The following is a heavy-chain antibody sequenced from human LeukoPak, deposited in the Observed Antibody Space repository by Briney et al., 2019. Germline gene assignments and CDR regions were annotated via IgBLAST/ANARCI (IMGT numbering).Heavy chain of an antibody. CDR1: GFTFRDYY. J-gene: IGHJ3*02. V-gene: IGHV1-2*02. D-gene: IGHD5-12*01. CDR2: MYFNSGAT. CDR3: AREGSSASGQDWYAFDN. Sequence: GASVKVSCKASGFTFRDYYVQWVRQVPGQGLEWVGWMYFNSGATRYAPKFQGRVTLTGDTSINTVYMELVSLGSDDTAMYYCAREGSSASGQDWYAFDNWGQETMVTVSS.